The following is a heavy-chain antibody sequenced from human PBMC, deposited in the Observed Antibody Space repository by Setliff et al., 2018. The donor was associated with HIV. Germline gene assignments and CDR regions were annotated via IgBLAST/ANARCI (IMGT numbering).Heavy chain of an antibody. CDR2: LYHSGST. V-gene: IGHV4-38-2*01. CDR1: GYSISSDYY. CDR3: ARAPITIFGVIIIPVYLDY. Sequence: PSETLSLTCAVSGYSISSDYYWGWIRQPPGKGLEWIGSLYHSGSTYYNPSLKSRVTISVDTSNNQVSLKLNSVTAADTAVYYCARAPITIFGVIIIPVYLDYWGQGTLVTVSS. J-gene: IGHJ4*02. D-gene: IGHD3-3*01.